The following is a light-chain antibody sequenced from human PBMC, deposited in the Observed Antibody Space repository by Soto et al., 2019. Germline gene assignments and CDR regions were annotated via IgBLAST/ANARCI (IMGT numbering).Light chain of an antibody. J-gene: IGLJ2*01. CDR1: SSNIGSNS. Sequence: QSVLTQPPSASGTPGQRVTISCSGSSSNIGSNSVNWYQQLPGTAPKLLLYSNLQRPSGVPDRFSGSKSGTSGSLAISGLQSEDEADYYCAAWDDSMNGVVFGGGTKLTVL. CDR3: AAWDDSMNGVV. CDR2: SNL. V-gene: IGLV1-44*01.